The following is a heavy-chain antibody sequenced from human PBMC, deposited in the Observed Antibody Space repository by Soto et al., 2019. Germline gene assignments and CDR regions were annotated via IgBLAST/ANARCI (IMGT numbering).Heavy chain of an antibody. CDR3: ARQAAGITIFGVVIIPNWFDP. D-gene: IGHD3-3*01. CDR2: IYHSGST. J-gene: IGHJ5*02. CDR1: GYSISSGYY. V-gene: IGHV4-38-2*01. Sequence: SETLSLTCAVSGYSISSGYYWGWIRQPPGKGLEWIGSIYHSGSTYYNPSLKSRVAISVDTSKNQFSLKLSSVTAADTAVYYCARQAAGITIFGVVIIPNWFDPWGQGTLVTVSS.